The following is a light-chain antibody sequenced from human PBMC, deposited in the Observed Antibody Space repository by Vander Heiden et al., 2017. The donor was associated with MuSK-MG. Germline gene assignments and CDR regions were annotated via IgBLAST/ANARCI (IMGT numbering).Light chain of an antibody. Sequence: ETALTQAPLPPSLSPGERATLSCRASQSVSSSYLAWYQQKPGQAPRLLIYGASSRATGIPDRFSGSGSGTDFTLTISRLEPEDFAVYYCQQYGSSPPLTFGGGTKVEIK. V-gene: IGKV3-20*01. CDR1: QSVSSSY. CDR2: GAS. J-gene: IGKJ4*01. CDR3: QQYGSSPPLT.